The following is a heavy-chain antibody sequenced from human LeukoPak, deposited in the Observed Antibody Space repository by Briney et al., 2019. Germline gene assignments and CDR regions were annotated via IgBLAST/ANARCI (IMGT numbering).Heavy chain of an antibody. CDR2: ISCSGGSP. D-gene: IGHD1-26*01. V-gene: IGHV3-23*01. CDR1: GFTFSNAW. Sequence: GGSLRLSCAASGFTFSNAWMSWVRQAPGKGLEWVSAISCSGGSPYYADSVKGRFTISRDNSKNTLYLQMNSLRAEDTAVYYCAKGYGWEASYYYYYMDVWGKGTTVTISS. J-gene: IGHJ6*03. CDR3: AKGYGWEASYYYYYMDV.